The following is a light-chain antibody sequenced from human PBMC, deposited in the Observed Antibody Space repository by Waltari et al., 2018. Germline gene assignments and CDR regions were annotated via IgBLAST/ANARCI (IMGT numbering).Light chain of an antibody. CDR2: DAS. Sequence: DIQMTQSPSSLSASVGDRVTISCLASQDIYNFLSWYQQKPGKAPKLLIYDASNLETGVPSRFSGSGSGTHFTFTISSLQPEDTATYYCQQYDNLPLTFGQGTRLEIK. CDR3: QQYDNLPLT. CDR1: QDIYNF. V-gene: IGKV1-33*01. J-gene: IGKJ5*01.